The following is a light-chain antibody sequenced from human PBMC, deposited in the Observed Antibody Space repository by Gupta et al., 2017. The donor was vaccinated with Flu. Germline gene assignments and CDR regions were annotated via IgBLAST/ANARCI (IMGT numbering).Light chain of an antibody. CDR1: ISGTNS. V-gene: IGLV3-21*03. Sequence: GKTARVTCGGNISGTNSVHWHQQKPAQTHVLVVYDDSHRPAGIPGRFSGSNSGNTATLTISGVEAGDEADYYCQVEDSTTNHVFGTGTKVTVL. CDR2: DDS. CDR3: QVEDSTTNHV. J-gene: IGLJ1*01.